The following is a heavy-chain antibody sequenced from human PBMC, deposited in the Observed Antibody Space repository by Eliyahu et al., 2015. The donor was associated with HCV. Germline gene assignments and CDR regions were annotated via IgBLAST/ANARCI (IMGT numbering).Heavy chain of an antibody. Sequence: QITLKESGPTLVKPTQTLTLTCTFSGFSLSTSGVGVGWIRQPPGKALEWLALIYWNDDKALRPSLKSRLTITKDTSKNQVVLTMTNMDPVDTATYYCAHSRLRGDDFWSGYSNPDYWGQGTLVTVSS. CDR2: IYWNDDK. CDR1: GFSLSTSGVG. J-gene: IGHJ4*02. V-gene: IGHV2-5*01. D-gene: IGHD3-3*01. CDR3: AHSRLRGDDFWSGYSNPDY.